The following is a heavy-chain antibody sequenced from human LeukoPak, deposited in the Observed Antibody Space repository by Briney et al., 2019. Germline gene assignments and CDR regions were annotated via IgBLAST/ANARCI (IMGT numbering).Heavy chain of an antibody. J-gene: IGHJ4*02. V-gene: IGHV4-39*01. CDR2: IYHSGST. D-gene: IGHD5-24*01. CDR1: GGSISSSSYY. Sequence: SETLSLTCTVSGGSISSSSYYWGWIRQPPGKGLEWIGSIYHSGSTYYNPSLKSRVTISVDTSKNQFSLKLSSVTAADTAVYYCWCRDGYNRHGDYWGQGTLVTVSS. CDR3: WCRDGYNRHGDY.